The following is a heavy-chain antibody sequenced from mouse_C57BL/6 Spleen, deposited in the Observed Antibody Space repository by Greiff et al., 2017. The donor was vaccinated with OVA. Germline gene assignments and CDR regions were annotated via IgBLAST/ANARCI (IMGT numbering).Heavy chain of an antibody. Sequence: QVHVKQPGAELVMPGASVKLSCKASGYTFTNYWMHWVKQRPGQGLEWIGEIDPSDSYTNYNQKFKGKSTLTVDKSSSTAYMQLSSLTSEDSAVYYCARFAYWGQGTLVTVSA. CDR3: ARFAY. V-gene: IGHV1-69*01. CDR1: GYTFTNYW. CDR2: IDPSDSYT. J-gene: IGHJ3*01.